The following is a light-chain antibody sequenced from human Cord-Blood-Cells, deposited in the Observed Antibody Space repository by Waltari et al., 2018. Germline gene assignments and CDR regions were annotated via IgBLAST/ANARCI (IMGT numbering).Light chain of an antibody. J-gene: IGLJ3*02. V-gene: IGLV3-25*03. CDR3: QSADSSGTYRRV. Sequence: SYELTQPPSVSVSPGQTARITCSGDALPKQYAYWYQQKLGQAPVLVITKDSGRPSGTPERFSGSSSGTTVTLTNSGVHAENEADYYCQSADSSGTYRRVSGGGTKLTVL. CDR1: ALPKQY. CDR2: KDS.